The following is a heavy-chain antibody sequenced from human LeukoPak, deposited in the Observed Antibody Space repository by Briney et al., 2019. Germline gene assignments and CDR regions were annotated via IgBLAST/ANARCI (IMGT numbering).Heavy chain of an antibody. V-gene: IGHV3-30*04. CDR2: ISYDGSNK. D-gene: IGHD6-13*01. Sequence: PGRSLRLSCAASGFTFSSYAMHWVRQAPGKGLEWVAVISYDGSNKYYADSVKGRFTISRDNSKNTLYLQMNSLRAEDTAVYYCARVFAAAAGPPAGYYGMDVWGQGTTVTVSS. J-gene: IGHJ6*02. CDR1: GFTFSSYA. CDR3: ARVFAAAAGPPAGYYGMDV.